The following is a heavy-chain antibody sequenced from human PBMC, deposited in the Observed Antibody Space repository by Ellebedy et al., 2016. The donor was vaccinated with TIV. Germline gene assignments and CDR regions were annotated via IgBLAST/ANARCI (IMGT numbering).Heavy chain of an antibody. Sequence: GGSLRLSXAASGFTFSSYALHWVRQAPGKGLEWVAVISYDGCDKKYADSVKGRFIISRDNSKSTLYVQLNSLRAEDTAVYYCARATDSHGNSYYYALDVWGQGTTVTVSS. J-gene: IGHJ6*02. CDR2: ISYDGCDK. CDR3: ARATDSHGNSYYYALDV. CDR1: GFTFSSYA. V-gene: IGHV3-30*04. D-gene: IGHD2-15*01.